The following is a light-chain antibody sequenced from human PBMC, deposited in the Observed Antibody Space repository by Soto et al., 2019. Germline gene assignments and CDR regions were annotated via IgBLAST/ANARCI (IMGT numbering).Light chain of an antibody. CDR1: SSNIGSNY. CDR2: SNN. J-gene: IGLJ3*02. CDR3: AAWDDSLSGGV. Sequence: QSVLTQPPSASGTPGQRVTISGSGISSNIGSNYAYWYQQLPGTAPKLLMYSNNQRPSGVPDRFSGSKSGTSASLAISGLRSEDEADYYCAAWDDSLSGGVFGGGTKVTVL. V-gene: IGLV1-47*02.